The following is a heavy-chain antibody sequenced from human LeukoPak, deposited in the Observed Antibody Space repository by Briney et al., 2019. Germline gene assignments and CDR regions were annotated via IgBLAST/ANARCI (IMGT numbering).Heavy chain of an antibody. V-gene: IGHV3-30*02. J-gene: IGHJ5*02. CDR1: GFTFSSYG. CDR3: AKNTDIVVVVAATALDP. D-gene: IGHD2-15*01. CDR2: IRYDGSNK. Sequence: GGSLRLSCAASGFTFSSYGMHWVRQAPGKGLEWVAFIRYDGSNKYYADSVKGRFTISRDNSKNTLYLQINSLRAEDTAVYYCAKNTDIVVVVAATALDPWGQGTLVTVSS.